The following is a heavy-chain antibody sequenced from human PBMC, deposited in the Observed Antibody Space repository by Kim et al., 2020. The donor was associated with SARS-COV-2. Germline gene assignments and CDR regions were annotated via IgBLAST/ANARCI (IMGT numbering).Heavy chain of an antibody. Sequence: GGSLRLSCAASGFTFSNYGMHWVRQAPGKGLEWVAVISYDGSNKFYADSRFTSSSDNSENTLYLQMNNLRTQNAAVYYCAKCLEYNSRVMRITVFDYYG. CDR2: ISYDGSNK. CDR1: GFTFSNYG. D-gene: IGHD1-20*01. V-gene: IGHV3-30*18. CDR3: AKCLEYNSRVMRITVFDYYG. J-gene: IGHJ6*01.